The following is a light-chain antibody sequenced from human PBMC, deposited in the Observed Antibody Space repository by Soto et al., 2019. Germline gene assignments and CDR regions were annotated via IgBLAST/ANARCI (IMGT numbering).Light chain of an antibody. V-gene: IGKV1-6*01. J-gene: IGKJ1*01. CDR3: LQDNNYPRT. CDR2: AAS. CDR1: QGISTE. Sequence: AIQMTQSPSSLSASVGDRVTITCRASQGISTELGWYQHKPGEAPKLLIYAASTLQSGVPSRFSGSGSGTDFTLTISSLQPEDFATYYCLQDNNYPRTFGQGTKVEMK.